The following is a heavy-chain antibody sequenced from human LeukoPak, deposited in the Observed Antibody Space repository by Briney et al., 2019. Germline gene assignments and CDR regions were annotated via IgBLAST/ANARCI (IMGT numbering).Heavy chain of an antibody. D-gene: IGHD3-22*01. V-gene: IGHV3-7*03. J-gene: IGHJ4*02. CDR2: IKHDGSEK. CDR1: GFTFSRHW. CDR3: ATPLDYYDRSDSHQGGD. Sequence: GGSLRLSCAASGFTFSRHWMTWVRQAPGKGLEWVANIKHDGSEKNYVDSVKGRFTVSRDNAKNSLYLQMNSLRAEDTAVYYCATPLDYYDRSDSHQGGDWGQGTLVTVSS.